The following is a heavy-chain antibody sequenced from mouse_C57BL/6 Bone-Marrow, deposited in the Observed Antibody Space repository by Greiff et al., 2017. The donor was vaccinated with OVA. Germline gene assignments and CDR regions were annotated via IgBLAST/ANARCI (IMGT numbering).Heavy chain of an antibody. CDR3: ARLDAIDY. CDR2: ISNGGGST. CDR1: GFTFSDFY. Sequence: EVKLVESGGGLVQPGGSLKLSCAASGFTFSDFYMYWIRQTPEKRLEWVAYISNGGGSTYYPDNAKNTLYLQMSRLKSEDTAMYYCARLDAIDYWGQGTSVTVSS. J-gene: IGHJ4*01. V-gene: IGHV5-12*01.